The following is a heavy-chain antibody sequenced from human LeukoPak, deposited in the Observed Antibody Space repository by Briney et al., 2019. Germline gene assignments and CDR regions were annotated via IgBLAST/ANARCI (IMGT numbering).Heavy chain of an antibody. V-gene: IGHV3-66*02. J-gene: IGHJ4*02. CDR2: IYGGGST. Sequence: GGSLRLSCAASGFIFSSYAMSWVRQAPGKGLEWVSVIYGGGSTYYADSVKGRFTISRDNSKNTLYLQMNSLRAEDTAVYYCARAEVIAIFDYWGQGTLVTVSS. D-gene: IGHD2-21*01. CDR1: GFIFSSYA. CDR3: ARAEVIAIFDY.